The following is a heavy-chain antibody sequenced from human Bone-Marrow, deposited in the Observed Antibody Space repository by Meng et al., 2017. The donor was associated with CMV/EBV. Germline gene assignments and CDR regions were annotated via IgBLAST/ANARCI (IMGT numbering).Heavy chain of an antibody. D-gene: IGHD5-12*01. CDR3: ARGRGGTVPTIYYFDF. CDR2: INPNSGGT. V-gene: IGHV1-2*02. Sequence: ASVKVSCKASGYTFTGYYMHWVRQAPGQGLEWMGWINPNSGGTNYAQKFQGRVTMTRDTSISTAYMELSRLRSEDTAVYYCARGRGGTVPTIYYFDFWGQGTLVTVSS. CDR1: GYTFTGYY. J-gene: IGHJ4*02.